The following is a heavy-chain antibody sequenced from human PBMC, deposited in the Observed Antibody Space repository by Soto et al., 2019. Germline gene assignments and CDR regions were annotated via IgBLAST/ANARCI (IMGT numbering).Heavy chain of an antibody. D-gene: IGHD2-2*01. J-gene: IGHJ6*02. CDR2: ISWNSGSI. Sequence: EVQRVESGGGVVQPGRSLRLSCAASGFTFDDYAMHWVRQAPGKGLEWVSGISWNSGSIGYADSVKGRFTISRDNAKNSLDLQLNSLRAEDTALYYCATDRTSRMYYYYGMDVWGQGTTVTGSS. CDR3: ATDRTSRMYYYYGMDV. CDR1: GFTFDDYA. V-gene: IGHV3-9*01.